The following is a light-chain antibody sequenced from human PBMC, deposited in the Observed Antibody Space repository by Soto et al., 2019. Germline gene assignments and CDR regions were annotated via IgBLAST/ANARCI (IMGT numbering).Light chain of an antibody. Sequence: SYELTQPPSVSVSPGQTASITCSGDKLGDKYACWYQQKPGQSPVLVIYQDSKRPSGIPERFSGSKSGNTATLTISGTQDLHEADYYCQAWDSSTPVVFGGGTKLTVL. CDR1: KLGDKY. V-gene: IGLV3-1*01. CDR3: QAWDSSTPVV. J-gene: IGLJ2*01. CDR2: QDS.